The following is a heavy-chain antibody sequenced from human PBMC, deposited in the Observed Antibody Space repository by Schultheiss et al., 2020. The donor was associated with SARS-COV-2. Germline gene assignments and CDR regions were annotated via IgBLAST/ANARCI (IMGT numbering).Heavy chain of an antibody. Sequence: SETLSLTCTVSGGSISSSSYYWGWIRQPPGKGLEWIGSIYYSGSTYYNPSLKSRVTISVDTSKNQFSLKLSSVTAADTAVYYCARQFFVGVWGSYPQDAFDIWGQGTMVTVSS. CDR2: IYYSGST. J-gene: IGHJ3*02. CDR3: ARQFFVGVWGSYPQDAFDI. V-gene: IGHV4-39*01. D-gene: IGHD3-16*02. CDR1: GGSISSSSYY.